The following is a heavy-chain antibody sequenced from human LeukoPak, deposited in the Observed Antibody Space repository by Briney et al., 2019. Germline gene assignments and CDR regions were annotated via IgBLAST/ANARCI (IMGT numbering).Heavy chain of an antibody. CDR1: GFTFSSSW. V-gene: IGHV3-7*01. CDR3: ASRIVDTAMITYLDL. D-gene: IGHD5-18*01. J-gene: IGHJ2*01. CDR2: IKEDGREK. Sequence: GGSLRLSCATSGFTFSSSWMSWVRQAPGKGLECVANIKEDGREKYYVDSVKGRFTISRDNAKNSLYLQMNSLRAEDTAVYYCASRIVDTAMITYLDLWGRGTLVTVSS.